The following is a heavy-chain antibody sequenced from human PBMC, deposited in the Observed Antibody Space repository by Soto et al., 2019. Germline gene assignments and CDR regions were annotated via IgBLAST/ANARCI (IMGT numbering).Heavy chain of an antibody. CDR1: GGSISSYY. D-gene: IGHD3-16*01. CDR2: IYYSGST. V-gene: IGHV4-59*01. Sequence: QVQLQESGPGLVKPSETLSLTCTVSGGSISSYYWSWIRQPPGKGLEWFGYIYYSGSTNYNPSLKSRVTISVDTSKNQFSLKLSSVTAADTAVYYCARAWGYYFDYWGQGTLVTVSS. CDR3: ARAWGYYFDY. J-gene: IGHJ4*02.